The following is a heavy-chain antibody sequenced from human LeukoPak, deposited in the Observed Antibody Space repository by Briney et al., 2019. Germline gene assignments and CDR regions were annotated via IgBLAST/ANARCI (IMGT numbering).Heavy chain of an antibody. CDR2: ISGDGGST. Sequence: PGVSLRLSCAASGFTFDDYAMHWVRQAPGKGLEWVSLISGDGGSTYYVDSVEGRFTISRDNAKNSLYLQMNSLRAEDTAVYYCTRVRLFRQKAFDIWGQGTTVTVSS. V-gene: IGHV3-43*02. CDR3: TRVRLFRQKAFDI. J-gene: IGHJ3*02. D-gene: IGHD3-22*01. CDR1: GFTFDDYA.